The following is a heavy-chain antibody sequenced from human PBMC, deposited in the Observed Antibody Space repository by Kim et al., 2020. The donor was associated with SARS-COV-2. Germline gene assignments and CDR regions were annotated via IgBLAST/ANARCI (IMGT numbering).Heavy chain of an antibody. Sequence: GGSLRLSCAASGFTFSSYGMHWVRQAPGKGLEWVAVISYDGSNKYYADSVKGRFTISRDNSKNTLYLQMNSLRAEDTAVYYCAKEFAYLEWFKRGNYYYGMDVWGQGTTVTVSS. D-gene: IGHD3-3*01. CDR3: AKEFAYLEWFKRGNYYYGMDV. CDR1: GFTFSSYG. V-gene: IGHV3-30*18. CDR2: ISYDGSNK. J-gene: IGHJ6*02.